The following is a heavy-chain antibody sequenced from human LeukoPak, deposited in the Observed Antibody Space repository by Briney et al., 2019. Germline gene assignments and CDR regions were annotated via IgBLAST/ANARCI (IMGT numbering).Heavy chain of an antibody. CDR2: IKQDGSET. CDR1: GFTLSSYW. CDR3: ARLAVADTFDI. D-gene: IGHD6-19*01. V-gene: IGHV3-7*01. J-gene: IGHJ3*02. Sequence: PGGSLRLSCAASGFTLSSYWMTWVRQAPGKGLEWVANIKQDGSETYYVDSVKGRFTISRDNAKNSLFLQMNSLRAEDTAVYYCARLAVADTFDIWGQGTMVTVSS.